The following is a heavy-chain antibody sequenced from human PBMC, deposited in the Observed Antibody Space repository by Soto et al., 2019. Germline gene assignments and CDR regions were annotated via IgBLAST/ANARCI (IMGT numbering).Heavy chain of an antibody. J-gene: IGHJ4*02. CDR2: IFHSGST. V-gene: IGHV4-39*01. CDR1: GDSISSSSSY. Sequence: SETLSLTCTVSGDSISSSSSYWGWIRQPPGKGLEWIGSIFHSGSTYYNPSLKSRVTISVDTSKNQFSLILTSVTAADTAMYYCARYFDYWGQGTLVTVSS. CDR3: ARYFDY.